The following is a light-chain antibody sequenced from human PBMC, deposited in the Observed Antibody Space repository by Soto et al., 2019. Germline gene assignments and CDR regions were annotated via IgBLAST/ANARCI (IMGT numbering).Light chain of an antibody. V-gene: IGKV1-5*01. CDR2: DAS. Sequence: DIQMTQSPSTLSASVGDRVTIPCRASQSIGSWLAWYQQKPGKAPKLLIYDASSLETGVPSRFSGSGSGTEFTLTISSLQPDDFATYYCQQYNTYSPTFGQGTKVDIK. CDR1: QSIGSW. J-gene: IGKJ1*01. CDR3: QQYNTYSPT.